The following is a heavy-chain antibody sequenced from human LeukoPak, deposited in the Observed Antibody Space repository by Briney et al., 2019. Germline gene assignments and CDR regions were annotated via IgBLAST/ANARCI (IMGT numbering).Heavy chain of an antibody. Sequence: PSETLSLTCTVSGGSISSYYWSWIRQPPGKGLEWIGYIYYCGSTNYNPSLKSRVTVSVDTSKNQFSLKLSSVTAADTAVYYCARTYYYGSEAYYYYGMDVWGQGTTVTVSS. V-gene: IGHV4-59*01. CDR2: IYYCGST. J-gene: IGHJ6*02. CDR3: ARTYYYGSEAYYYYGMDV. D-gene: IGHD3-10*01. CDR1: GGSISSYY.